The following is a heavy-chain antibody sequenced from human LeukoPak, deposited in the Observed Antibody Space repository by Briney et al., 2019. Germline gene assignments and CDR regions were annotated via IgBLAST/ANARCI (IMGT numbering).Heavy chain of an antibody. Sequence: GESLKISCKGSGYSFPSYWIGWVRQVPGQGLEWMGIIYPGDSDTKYSPSFQGQVTISTDKSISTAYLQWSSLKASDTAMYYCARYKPGYCSGGSCSEDYWGRGTLVTVSS. CDR2: IYPGDSDT. CDR3: ARYKPGYCSGGSCSEDY. D-gene: IGHD2-15*01. CDR1: GYSFPSYW. J-gene: IGHJ4*02. V-gene: IGHV5-51*01.